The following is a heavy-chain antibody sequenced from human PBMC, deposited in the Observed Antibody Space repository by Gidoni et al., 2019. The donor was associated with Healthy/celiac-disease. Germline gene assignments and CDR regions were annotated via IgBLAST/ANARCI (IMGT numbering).Heavy chain of an antibody. V-gene: IGHV4-39*01. J-gene: IGHJ4*02. CDR3: ARLTLGYCSGGSCFVDY. D-gene: IGHD2-15*01. Sequence: QRQLQESGPGLVKPSETLSLTCTVAGGSSSSRSDYWGWIRQPPGKGLEWIGSIYYSGSTSYNPSLKRRVTISVDTSKNQFSLKLSSVTAADTAVYYRARLTLGYCSGGSCFVDYWGQGTLVTVSS. CDR2: IYYSGST. CDR1: GGSSSSRSDY.